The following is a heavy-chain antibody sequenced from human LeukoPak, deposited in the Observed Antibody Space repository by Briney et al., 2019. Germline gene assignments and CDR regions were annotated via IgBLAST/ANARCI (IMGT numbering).Heavy chain of an antibody. V-gene: IGHV3-66*01. CDR2: IHSGGST. CDR1: GITVSSNY. Sequence: GGSLRLSCAASGITVSSNYMSWVRQAPGKGLEWVSVIHSGGSTYYADSVKGRFTISRDNSKNTVYLQLNSLRVEDTAVYYCAKVPTGMAPTTYYMDVWGKGTTVTVSS. J-gene: IGHJ6*03. CDR3: AKVPTGMAPTTYYMDV. D-gene: IGHD2/OR15-2a*01.